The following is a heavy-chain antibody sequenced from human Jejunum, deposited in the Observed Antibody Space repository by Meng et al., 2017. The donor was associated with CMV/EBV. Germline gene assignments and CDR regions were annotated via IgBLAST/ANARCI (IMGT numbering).Heavy chain of an antibody. J-gene: IGHJ4*02. D-gene: IGHD6-19*01. CDR2: SYWDDDK. CDR3: GHRPTIAVNGGAFAY. V-gene: IGHV2-5*02. Sequence: SGFSLTTTGGAVGWIRQRPGKGLEWDASSYWDDDKRYRPALNNRLSITKDTSKNEVVLTMTDMDPADTATYYCGHRPTIAVNGGAFAYWGQGTLVTVSS. CDR1: GFSLTTTGGA.